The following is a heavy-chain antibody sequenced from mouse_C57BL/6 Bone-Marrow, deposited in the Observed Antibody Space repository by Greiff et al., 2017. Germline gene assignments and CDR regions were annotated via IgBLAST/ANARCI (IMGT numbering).Heavy chain of an antibody. CDR2: IYPRSGTT. J-gene: IGHJ3*01. CDR1: GYTFTSYG. CDR3: ARSGGTGTWFAY. D-gene: IGHD4-1*01. Sequence: QVQLKESGAELARPGASVKLSCKASGYTFTSYGISWVKQRTGQGLEWIGEIYPRSGTTYYNEKFKGKATLTADKSSSTAYMELRSLTSEDSAVXVCARSGGTGTWFAYWGQGTLVTVSA. V-gene: IGHV1-81*01.